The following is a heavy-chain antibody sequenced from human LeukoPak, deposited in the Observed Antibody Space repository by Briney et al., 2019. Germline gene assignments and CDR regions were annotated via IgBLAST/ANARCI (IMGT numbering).Heavy chain of an antibody. J-gene: IGHJ4*02. CDR1: GFTFSDHY. CDR3: ARELAAGPSDH. D-gene: IGHD6-13*01. CDR2: SRNKANSYVA. Sequence: PGGSLRLSCAASGFTFSDHYMDWFRQAPGKGLQWVGRSRNKANSYVAEFAALVKGRFTISRDDSKNSVFLQMDSLKTEDTAVYYCARELAAGPSDHWGQGTLVTVSS. V-gene: IGHV3-72*01.